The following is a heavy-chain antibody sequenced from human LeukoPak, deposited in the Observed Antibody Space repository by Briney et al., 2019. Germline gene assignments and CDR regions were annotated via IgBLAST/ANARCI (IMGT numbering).Heavy chain of an antibody. CDR2: FIPILNTT. CDR3: ARGWYRGTIFGVVIIGTHSDY. Sequence: ASVKVSCKASGGTFSGNSITWVRQAPGQGLEWMGRFIPILNTTNYAQDFQGRVTLTADKSTSTAYMELMSLGSEDTAVYYCARGWYRGTIFGVVIIGTHSDYWGQGTLVTVSS. V-gene: IGHV1-69*08. CDR1: GGTFSGNS. D-gene: IGHD3-3*01. J-gene: IGHJ4*02.